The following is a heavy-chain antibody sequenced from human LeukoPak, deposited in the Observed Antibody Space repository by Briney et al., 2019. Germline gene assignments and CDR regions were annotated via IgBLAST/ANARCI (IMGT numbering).Heavy chain of an antibody. CDR3: ARGGMRFGYYGSGRNPGVYGMDV. D-gene: IGHD3-10*01. J-gene: IGHJ6*02. V-gene: IGHV4-34*01. Sequence: SETLSLTCAVYGGSFSGYYWSWIRQTPGKGLEWIGEINHSGITNYNPSLKSRVTISVDTSKNQFSLKLSSVTAADTAVYYCARGGMRFGYYGSGRNPGVYGMDVWGQGTTVTVSS. CDR2: INHSGIT. CDR1: GGSFSGYY.